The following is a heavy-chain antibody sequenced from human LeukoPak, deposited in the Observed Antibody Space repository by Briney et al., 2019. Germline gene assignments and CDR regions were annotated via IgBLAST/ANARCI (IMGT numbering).Heavy chain of an antibody. D-gene: IGHD2-15*01. Sequence: PGGSLRLSCAASGFTFSSYGMHWVRQAPGKGREWGGYIRYDGSNKYYTDSVKGRFTISRDNSKNTLYLQMNSLRAEDTAVYYCAKHAHAWGYCSGGSCIDYYYYYMDVWGKGTTVTVSS. J-gene: IGHJ6*03. V-gene: IGHV3-30*02. CDR1: GFTFSSYG. CDR2: IRYDGSNK. CDR3: AKHAHAWGYCSGGSCIDYYYYYMDV.